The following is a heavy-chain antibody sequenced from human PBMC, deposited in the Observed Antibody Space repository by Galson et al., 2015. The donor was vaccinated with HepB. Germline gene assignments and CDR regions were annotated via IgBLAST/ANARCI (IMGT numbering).Heavy chain of an antibody. CDR1: GYSFTSYW. CDR3: ARHPYEVRYFVDTLNYYYCYGMDV. V-gene: IGHV5-10-1*01. D-gene: IGHD3-9*01. CDR2: IDPSDSYT. Sequence: QSGAEVKKPGESLRISCKGSGYSFTSYWISWVRQMPGKGLEWMGRIDPSDSYTNYSPSFQGHVTISADKSISTAYLQWSSLKASDTAMYYCARHPYEVRYFVDTLNYYYCYGMDVWGQGTTVTVSS. J-gene: IGHJ6*02.